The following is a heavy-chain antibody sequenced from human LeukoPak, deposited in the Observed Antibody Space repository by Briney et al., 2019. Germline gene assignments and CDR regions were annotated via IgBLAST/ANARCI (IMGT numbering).Heavy chain of an antibody. CDR2: VNSDGSST. CDR1: GFTFSVYW. CDR3: ARDLRDYYDSSGYYYDY. Sequence: QPGGSLRLSCAASGFTFSVYWMHWVRQAPGKGLVWVSRVNSDGSSTTCADSVKGRFTISRDNAKNSLYLQMNSLRAEDTAVYYCARDLRDYYDSSGYYYDYWGQGTLVTVSS. J-gene: IGHJ4*02. V-gene: IGHV3-74*01. D-gene: IGHD3-22*01.